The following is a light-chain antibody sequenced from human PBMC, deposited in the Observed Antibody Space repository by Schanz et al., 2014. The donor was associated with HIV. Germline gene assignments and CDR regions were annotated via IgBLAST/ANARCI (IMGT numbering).Light chain of an antibody. Sequence: QSVLTQPRSVSGSPGQSVTISCTGTSSDVGGYNSVSWYQQHPGKAPKLILYDVSKRPSGVPDRFSGSKSGDTASLTVSGLQAEDEADYYCSSYAGNNNGVFGGGTKLTVL. V-gene: IGLV2-11*01. CDR3: SSYAGNNNGV. CDR1: SSDVGGYNS. CDR2: DVS. J-gene: IGLJ3*02.